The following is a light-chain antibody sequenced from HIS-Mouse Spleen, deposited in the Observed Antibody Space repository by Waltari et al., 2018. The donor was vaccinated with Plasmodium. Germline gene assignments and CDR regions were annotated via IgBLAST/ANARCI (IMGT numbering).Light chain of an antibody. J-gene: IGLJ2*01. CDR1: SSDVGGYNY. Sequence: QSALTQPPSASGSPGQSVTISCTGTSSDVGGYNYVSWYHQHPGKAPKLMIYEVSKRPYGCPYLFSCSQSGNTASPTVSWLQAEEEADYYCSSYAGRNNLVFGGGTKLTGL. V-gene: IGLV2-8*01. CDR2: EVS. CDR3: SSYAGRNNLV.